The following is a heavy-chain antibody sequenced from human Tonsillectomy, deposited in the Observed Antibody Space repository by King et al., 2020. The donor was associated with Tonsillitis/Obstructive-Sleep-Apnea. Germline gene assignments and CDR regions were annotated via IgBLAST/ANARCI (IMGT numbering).Heavy chain of an antibody. J-gene: IGHJ6*02. V-gene: IGHV1-2*04. CDR2: INLNTGGT. CDR3: ARGEGVAVLPDDAASYRYGLDV. Sequence: QEQLVQSGAEVRKPGASVKVSCKASGYTFTDYYLHWVRQAPGQGLEWMGWINLNTGGTNYAQKFHGWVTMTRDTSISTAFMELNRLRSDDKAVYYCARGEGVAVLPDDAASYRYGLDVWGQGTTVTVSS. CDR1: GYTFTDYY. D-gene: IGHD2-8*02.